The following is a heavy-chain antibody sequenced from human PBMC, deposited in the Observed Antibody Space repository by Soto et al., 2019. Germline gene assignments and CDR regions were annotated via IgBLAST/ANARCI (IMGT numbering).Heavy chain of an antibody. V-gene: IGHV4-61*01. J-gene: IGHJ6*02. D-gene: IGHD3-10*01. CDR3: ARVRLAITMVRGVIAPKYYGMDV. CDR2: IYYSGST. CDR1: GGSVSSGSYY. Sequence: LSLTCTVSGGSVSSGSYYWSWIRQPPGKGLEWIGYIYYSGSTNYNPSLKSRVTISVDTSKNQFSLKLSSVTAADTAVYYCARVRLAITMVRGVIAPKYYGMDVWGQGTTVTVSS.